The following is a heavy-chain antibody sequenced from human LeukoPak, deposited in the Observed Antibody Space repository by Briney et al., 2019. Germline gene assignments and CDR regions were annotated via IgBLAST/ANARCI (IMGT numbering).Heavy chain of an antibody. CDR2: MNPNSGNT. D-gene: IGHD3-10*01. CDR1: GFAFTSYD. V-gene: IGHV1-8*01. Sequence: RASVKVSCKASGFAFTSYDINWVRQAPGQGLEWMGWMNPNSGNTRYAQKVQGRITMTGDTSISTAYMELSSLRSEDTAVYYCARGPSLVRGVIMPGSVGGMDVWGQGTTVTVSS. CDR3: ARGPSLVRGVIMPGSVGGMDV. J-gene: IGHJ6*02.